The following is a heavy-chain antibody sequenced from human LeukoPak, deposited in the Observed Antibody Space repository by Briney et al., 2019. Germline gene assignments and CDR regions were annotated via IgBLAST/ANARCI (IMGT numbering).Heavy chain of an antibody. CDR2: INHSGST. D-gene: IGHD1-26*01. CDR3: ARVSGRRPQRIVNDFDY. Sequence: SETLSLTCAVYGGSFSGYYWSWIRQPPGKGLEWIGEINHSGSTNYNPSLKSRVTMSVDTSKNQFSLKLSSVTAADTAVYYCARVSGRRPQRIVNDFDYWGQGTLATVSS. CDR1: GGSFSGYY. J-gene: IGHJ4*02. V-gene: IGHV4-34*01.